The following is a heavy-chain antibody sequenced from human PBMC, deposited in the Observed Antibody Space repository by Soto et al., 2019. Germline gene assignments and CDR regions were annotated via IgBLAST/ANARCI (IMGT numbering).Heavy chain of an antibody. CDR1: GGTFNTYA. V-gene: IGHV1-69*01. D-gene: IGHD3-10*01. CDR2: ISPMFGAA. J-gene: IGHJ4*02. CDR3: AREVQVPPPAFVY. Sequence: QVQLVQSGAEMKKPGSSVKVSCQSSGGTFNTYAMNWVRQAPGQGPEWMGDISPMFGAANYAPKFQGRVTITAEGSKGTTYMQLSSLTSEDTALCFCAREVQVPPPAFVYWGQGTLVTVSS.